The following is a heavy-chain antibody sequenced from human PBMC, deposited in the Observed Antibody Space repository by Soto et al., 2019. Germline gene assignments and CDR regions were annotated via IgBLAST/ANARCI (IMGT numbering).Heavy chain of an antibody. D-gene: IGHD6-19*01. CDR1: GFTFSSYA. CDR2: ISGSGDST. J-gene: IGHJ4*02. Sequence: EVQLLESGGGLVEPGGSLRLSCAASGFTFSSYAMSWVRQAPGKGLEWVSAISGSGDSTYYADSVKGRFTISRDNSKNTLYLQMNSLRAEDTAVYYCARRRSGWYFDYWGQGTLVTVSS. V-gene: IGHV3-23*01. CDR3: ARRRSGWYFDY.